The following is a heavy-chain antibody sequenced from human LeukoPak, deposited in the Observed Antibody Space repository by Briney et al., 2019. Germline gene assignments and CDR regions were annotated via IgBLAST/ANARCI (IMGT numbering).Heavy chain of an antibody. CDR3: ARVSTAYDFWSGLRPTRLDY. J-gene: IGHJ4*02. D-gene: IGHD3-3*01. Sequence: AASVKVSCKASGYTFTSYDINWVRQATGQGLEWMGWMNPNSGNTGYAQKLQGRVTMTTDTSTSTAYMELRSLRSDDTAVYYCARVSTAYDFWSGLRPTRLDYWGQGTLVTVSS. CDR1: GYTFTSYD. V-gene: IGHV1-8*01. CDR2: MNPNSGNT.